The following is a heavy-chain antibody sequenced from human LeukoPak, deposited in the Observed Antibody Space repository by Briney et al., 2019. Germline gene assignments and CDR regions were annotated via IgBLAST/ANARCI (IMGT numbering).Heavy chain of an antibody. D-gene: IGHD6-13*01. V-gene: IGHV3-7*01. CDR3: ARGIAAPDY. CDR2: IKQDGSEK. Sequence: PGGSLRLSCAASGFTFSSYRMSWVRQAPGKGLEWVANIKQDGSEKYYVDSVKGRFTISRDNAKNSLYLQMNSLRAEDTAVYYCARGIAAPDYWGQGTLVTASS. CDR1: GFTFSSYR. J-gene: IGHJ4*02.